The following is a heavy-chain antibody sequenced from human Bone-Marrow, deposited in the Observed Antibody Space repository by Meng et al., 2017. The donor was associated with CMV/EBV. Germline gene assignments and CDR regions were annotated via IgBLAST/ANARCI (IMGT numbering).Heavy chain of an antibody. CDR2: IYYSGST. D-gene: IGHD2-15*01. J-gene: IGHJ2*01. CDR1: GGSIRSYY. CDR3: ARDFVGGYCSGGSCYPPLDWYFDL. Sequence: SETLSLTCTVSGGSIRSYYWSWIRQPPGKGLEWIGYIYYSGSTNYNPSLKSRVTISVDTSKNQFSLKLSSVTAADTAVYYCARDFVGGYCSGGSCYPPLDWYFDLWGRGNLVTVSS. V-gene: IGHV4-59*01.